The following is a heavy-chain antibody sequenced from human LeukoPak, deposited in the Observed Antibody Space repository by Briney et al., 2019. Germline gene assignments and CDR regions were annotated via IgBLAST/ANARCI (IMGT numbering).Heavy chain of an antibody. CDR3: AKGYSWDYDAFDI. CDR2: ISASGGSS. J-gene: IGHJ3*02. CDR1: GFSFGAYA. D-gene: IGHD3-16*01. Sequence: GGSLRLSCAASGFSFGAYATNWVRQAPGKGLEWVSSISASGGSSNDADSVKGRFTISRDNDKNTLYLEMKSLRVEDTAVYYCAKGYSWDYDAFDIWGQGTMVTVSS. V-gene: IGHV3-23*01.